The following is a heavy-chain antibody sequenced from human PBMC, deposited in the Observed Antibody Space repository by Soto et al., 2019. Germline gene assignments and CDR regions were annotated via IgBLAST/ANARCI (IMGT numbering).Heavy chain of an antibody. CDR1: GFTFTAYY. D-gene: IGHD6-19*01. CDR3: ALSSGWDNWFDP. Sequence: GASVKVSCKASGFTFTAYYMHWVRQAPGQGLEWMGWINLNTGRTYSTPNFQGRVTMTRDTSSSTAYMELSSLRSGDTAVHYCALSSGWDNWFDPWGQGTLVTVSS. V-gene: IGHV1-2*02. J-gene: IGHJ5*02. CDR2: INLNTGRT.